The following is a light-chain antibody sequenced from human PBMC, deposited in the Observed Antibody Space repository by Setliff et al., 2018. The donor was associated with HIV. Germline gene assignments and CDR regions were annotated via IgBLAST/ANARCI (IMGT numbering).Light chain of an antibody. CDR1: SSDVGGYNY. V-gene: IGLV2-8*01. Sequence: SVLAQPPSASGSPGQSVTISCTGTSSDVGGYNYVSWYQQHPGKAPKLMIYEVTKRPSGVPDRFSGSKSGTSASLAITGLQAEDEADYYCQSYDSSLSAYVFGTGTKVTVL. CDR2: EVT. J-gene: IGLJ1*01. CDR3: QSYDSSLSAYV.